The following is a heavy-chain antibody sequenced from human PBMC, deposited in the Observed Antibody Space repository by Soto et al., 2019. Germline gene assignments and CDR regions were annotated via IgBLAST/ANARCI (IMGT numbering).Heavy chain of an antibody. D-gene: IGHD3-16*01. CDR2: IYPGDSDT. Sequence: GESLKSSCKGSGYSFTSYWIGWVRQMPGKGLEWMGIIYPGDSDTRYSTSFQGQVTISADKSVRTAYLQWSSLKASDTAMYYCARLRGDSTDFDYWGQGTLVTVSS. CDR1: GYSFTSYW. J-gene: IGHJ4*02. CDR3: ARLRGDSTDFDY. V-gene: IGHV5-51*01.